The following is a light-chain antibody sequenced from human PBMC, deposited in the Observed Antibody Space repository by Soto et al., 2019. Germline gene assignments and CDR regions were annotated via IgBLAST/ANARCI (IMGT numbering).Light chain of an antibody. CDR1: QSVSSN. CDR2: GAS. Sequence: EIVLTQSPATLSLSPGEGATLSCRAGQSVSSNLAWYLQKPGQAPRLLIYGASTRATGIPARFSGSGSGTEFTLTISSLQSEDFAVYYCQQYNNWPLTLGGGTKVDIK. J-gene: IGKJ4*01. V-gene: IGKV3-15*01. CDR3: QQYNNWPLT.